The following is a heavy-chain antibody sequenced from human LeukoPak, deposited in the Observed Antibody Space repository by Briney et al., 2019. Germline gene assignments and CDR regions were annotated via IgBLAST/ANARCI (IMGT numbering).Heavy chain of an antibody. Sequence: SETLSLTCTVSGGSISSYYWSWIRQPPGKGLEWIGYIYYSGSTYYNPSLKSRVTISVDTSKNQFSLKLSSVTAADTAVYYCARHVLPYSSSTSYHFDYWGQGTLVTVSS. V-gene: IGHV4-59*08. CDR3: ARHVLPYSSSTSYHFDY. CDR1: GGSISSYY. CDR2: IYYSGST. J-gene: IGHJ4*02. D-gene: IGHD6-6*01.